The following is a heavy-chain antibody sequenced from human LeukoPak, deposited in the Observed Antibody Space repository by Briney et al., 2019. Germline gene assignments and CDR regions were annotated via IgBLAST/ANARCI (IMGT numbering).Heavy chain of an antibody. CDR1: GGTFISYA. CDR2: IIPIFGTA. V-gene: IGHV1-69*13. D-gene: IGHD3-10*01. Sequence: SVKVSYKASGGTFISYAISWVRQAPGQGLEWMGGIIPIFGTANYAQKFQGRVTITADESTSTAYMELSSLRSEDTAVYYCARANYYGSGSYYNLIDYWGQGTLVTVSS. J-gene: IGHJ4*02. CDR3: ARANYYGSGSYYNLIDY.